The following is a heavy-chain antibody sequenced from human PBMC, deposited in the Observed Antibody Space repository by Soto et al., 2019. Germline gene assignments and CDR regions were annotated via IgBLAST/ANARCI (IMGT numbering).Heavy chain of an antibody. CDR3: ARGRSHEWELLVQYFDY. Sequence: PSETLSLTCTVSGGSVSNSYWGWIRQPPGKGLEWVAYVYYSGSTNYNPSLGSRVTISVDKSKNQFSLKMTSVTGADTAVYYCARGRSHEWELLVQYFDYWGQGGLVTVSS. J-gene: IGHJ4*02. CDR2: VYYSGST. D-gene: IGHD1-26*01. CDR1: GGSVSNSY. V-gene: IGHV4-59*02.